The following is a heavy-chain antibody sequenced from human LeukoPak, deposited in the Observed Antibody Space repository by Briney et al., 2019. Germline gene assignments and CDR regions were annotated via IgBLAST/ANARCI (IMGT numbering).Heavy chain of an antibody. D-gene: IGHD3-10*01. CDR2: ISSSGSTI. J-gene: IGHJ4*02. CDR1: GITVSSYE. V-gene: IGHV3-48*03. CDR3: ARENYYGSTTDY. Sequence: GGSLRLSCAASGITVSSYEMNWVRQAPGKGLEWVSYISSSGSTIYYADSVKGRFTISRDNAKNSLYLQMNSLRAEDTAVYYCARENYYGSTTDYWGQGTLVTVSS.